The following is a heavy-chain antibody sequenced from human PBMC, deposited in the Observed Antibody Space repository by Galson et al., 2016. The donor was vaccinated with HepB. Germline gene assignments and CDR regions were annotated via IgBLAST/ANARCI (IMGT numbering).Heavy chain of an antibody. CDR1: GFTFNNNW. J-gene: IGHJ4*02. D-gene: IGHD1-26*01. Sequence: SLRLSCAASGFTFNNNWMHWVRQAPGKGLVWVSRIDSDGGRITYADSVKGRFTISRDNAKSTLYLQMNSLRAEDTAVYYCARHIGGRGYFDYWGQGSLVTASS. V-gene: IGHV3-74*01. CDR2: IDSDGGRI. CDR3: ARHIGGRGYFDY.